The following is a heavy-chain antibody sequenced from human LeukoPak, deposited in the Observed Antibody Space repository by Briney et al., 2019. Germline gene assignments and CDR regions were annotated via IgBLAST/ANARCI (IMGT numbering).Heavy chain of an antibody. CDR1: GFTFSSYA. V-gene: IGHV3-30*04. CDR3: ARDAAAGTNY. J-gene: IGHJ4*02. D-gene: IGHD6-13*01. Sequence: PGRSLRLSCAASGFTFSSYAMHWVRQAPGKGLEWVAVISYDGSNKYYADSVKGRFTISRDNSKHTLYLQMNSVRAEDTAVYYCARDAAAGTNYWGQGTLVTVSS. CDR2: ISYDGSNK.